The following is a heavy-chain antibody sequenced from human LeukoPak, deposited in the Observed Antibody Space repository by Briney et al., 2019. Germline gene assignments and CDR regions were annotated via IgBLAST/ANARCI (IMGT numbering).Heavy chain of an antibody. Sequence: PGGSLRLSCAASGFTFSSYAMSWVRQAPGKGLEWVSGIGGGGGNTYYADSVKGRFAISRDNSKNTLYLQMNSLRAEDTAVYYCAKDLDSYGYFSADYWGQGTLVTVSS. CDR3: AKDLDSYGYFSADY. V-gene: IGHV3-23*01. CDR1: GFTFSSYA. J-gene: IGHJ4*02. CDR2: IGGGGGNT. D-gene: IGHD5-18*01.